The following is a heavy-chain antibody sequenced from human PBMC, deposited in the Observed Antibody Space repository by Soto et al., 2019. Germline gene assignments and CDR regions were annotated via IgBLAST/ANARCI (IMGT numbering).Heavy chain of an antibody. CDR3: ATTRRIVATSHFDY. CDR2: IYYSGST. Sequence: SETLCLTCSVAGGSISSSGCYWGWISQPPGKGLEWIGSIYYSGSTYYNPSLKSRVTISVDTSKNQFSLKLSSVTAADTAAYYCATTRRIVATSHFDYWGQGTLVTVSS. V-gene: IGHV4-39*01. D-gene: IGHD5-12*01. CDR1: GGSISSSGCY. J-gene: IGHJ4*02.